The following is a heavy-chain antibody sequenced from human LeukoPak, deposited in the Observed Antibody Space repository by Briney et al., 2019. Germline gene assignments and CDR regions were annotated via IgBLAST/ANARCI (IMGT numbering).Heavy chain of an antibody. CDR2: IYAGDSDT. CDR1: GYFFSNYW. CDR3: ARHSTSHSSDAFDI. Sequence: GESLEISCKAFGYFFSNYWIGWVRQMPEKGLEWMGIIYAGDSDTRYSPSFQGQVTISVDKSITTAYLQWNSLKASDSAIYYCARHSTSHSSDAFDIWGQGTLVIVSS. V-gene: IGHV5-51*01. D-gene: IGHD6-6*01. J-gene: IGHJ3*02.